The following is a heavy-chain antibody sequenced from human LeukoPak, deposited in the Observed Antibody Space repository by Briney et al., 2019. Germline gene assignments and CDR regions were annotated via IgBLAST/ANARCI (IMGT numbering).Heavy chain of an antibody. D-gene: IGHD5-12*01. V-gene: IGHV4-34*01. Sequence: SETLSLTCAVYGGSFSGYYWSWIRQPPGKGLEWIGEINHSGSTNYNPSLKSRVTISVDTSKNQFSLKLSSVTAADTAVYYCARRGIVAILRRGQGTLVTVSS. CDR2: INHSGST. J-gene: IGHJ4*02. CDR3: ARRGIVAILR. CDR1: GGSFSGYY.